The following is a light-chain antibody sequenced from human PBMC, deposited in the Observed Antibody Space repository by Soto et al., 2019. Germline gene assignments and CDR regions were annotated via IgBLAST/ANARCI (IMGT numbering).Light chain of an antibody. Sequence: QSALTQPASVSGSPGQSITISCTGTSSDVGGYNYVSWYQHHPGKAPRLMIYDVSNRPSGVSNRFSGSKSGNTASLTISGLQAEDEADYYCNSYTSSSTLVFGTGTKGTVL. V-gene: IGLV2-14*03. CDR1: SSDVGGYNY. J-gene: IGLJ1*01. CDR3: NSYTSSSTLV. CDR2: DVS.